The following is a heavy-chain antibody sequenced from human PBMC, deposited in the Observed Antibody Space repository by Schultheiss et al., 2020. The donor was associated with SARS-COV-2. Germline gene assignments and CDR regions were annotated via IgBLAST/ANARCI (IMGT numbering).Heavy chain of an antibody. J-gene: IGHJ6*03. CDR3: ARGITIFGVVKTPLYYMDV. V-gene: IGHV4-59*10. Sequence: SETLSLTCAVYGGSFSGYYWSWIRQPAGKGLEWIGRIYTSGSTNYNPSLKSRVTISVDKSKNQFSLKLSSVTAADTAVYYCARGITIFGVVKTPLYYMDVWGKGTTVTVSS. CDR1: GGSFSGYY. CDR2: IYTSGST. D-gene: IGHD3-3*01.